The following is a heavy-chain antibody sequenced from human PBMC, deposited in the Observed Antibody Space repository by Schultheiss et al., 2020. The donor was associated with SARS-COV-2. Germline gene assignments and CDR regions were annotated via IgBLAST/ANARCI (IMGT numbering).Heavy chain of an antibody. J-gene: IGHJ6*04. CDR1: GGSISSYY. Sequence: SETLSLTCTVSGGSISSYYWSWIRQPPGKGLEWIGEINHSGSTNYNPSLKSRVTISVDTSKNQFSLKLSSVTAADTAVYYCARGGWYYYYGMDVWGKGTTVTVSS. CDR2: INHSGST. D-gene: IGHD6-19*01. V-gene: IGHV4-34*01. CDR3: ARGGWYYYYGMDV.